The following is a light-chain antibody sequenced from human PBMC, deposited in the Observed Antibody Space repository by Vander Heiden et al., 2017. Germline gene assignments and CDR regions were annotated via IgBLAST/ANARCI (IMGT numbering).Light chain of an antibody. CDR1: QSVSSSS. Sequence: EIVLTQSPGTLSLSPGERATLSCRASQSVSSSSLTWYQQKPGQAPRVLIYDASSRATGIPDRFRGSGSGTDFTLTISRLEPEDFAVYYCQQVGSSPWTFGQGTKVEFK. CDR2: DAS. V-gene: IGKV3-20*01. CDR3: QQVGSSPWT. J-gene: IGKJ1*01.